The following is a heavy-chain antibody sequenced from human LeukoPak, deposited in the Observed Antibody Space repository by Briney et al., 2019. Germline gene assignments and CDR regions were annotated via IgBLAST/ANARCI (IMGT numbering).Heavy chain of an antibody. CDR2: ISSSGSTI. V-gene: IGHV3-11*01. Sequence: GGSLRLSCAASGFTFSDYYMSWIRQAPGKGLEWVSYISSSGSTIYYADSVKGRFTISRDNAKNSLYLRMNSLRAEDTAVYYCARGHQRYFDWLAYFDYWGQGTLVTVSS. D-gene: IGHD3-9*01. CDR1: GFTFSDYY. J-gene: IGHJ4*02. CDR3: ARGHQRYFDWLAYFDY.